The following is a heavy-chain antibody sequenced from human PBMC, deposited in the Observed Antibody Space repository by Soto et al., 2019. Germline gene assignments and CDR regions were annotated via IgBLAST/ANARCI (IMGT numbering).Heavy chain of an antibody. CDR3: AREVVAAMNYFDY. V-gene: IGHV4-31*03. CDR1: GGSISSGDYQ. Sequence: TLSLTCTVAGGSISSGDYQWSWIRQHPGKGLEWIGYIYYSGSTYYNPSLKSRVIISVDTSKNQFSLKLSSVTAADTAVYYCAREVVAAMNYFDYWGQGTLVTVSS. CDR2: IYYSGST. J-gene: IGHJ4*02. D-gene: IGHD2-15*01.